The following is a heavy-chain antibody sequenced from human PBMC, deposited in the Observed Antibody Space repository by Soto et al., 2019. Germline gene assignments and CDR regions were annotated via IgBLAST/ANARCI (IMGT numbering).Heavy chain of an antibody. J-gene: IGHJ4*02. CDR2: IIPIFGTA. Sequence: QVQLVQSGAEVKKPGSSVKVSCKASGGTFSSYAISWVRQAPGQGLEWMGGIIPIFGTANYAQKFQGRVTITADESTSTAYMELSSLSSEDTAVYYCASSGNRYDYGDYERFDYWGQGTLVTVSS. D-gene: IGHD4-17*01. CDR1: GGTFSSYA. CDR3: ASSGNRYDYGDYERFDY. V-gene: IGHV1-69*01.